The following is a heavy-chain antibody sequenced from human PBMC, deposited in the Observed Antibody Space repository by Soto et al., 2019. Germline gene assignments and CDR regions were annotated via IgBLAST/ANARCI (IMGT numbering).Heavy chain of an antibody. D-gene: IGHD6-6*01. CDR3: ARGSAIAARPYYNFGMDV. CDR1: GFTFSSYD. CDR2: IGTAGGT. J-gene: IGHJ6*02. V-gene: IGHV3-13*01. Sequence: GGSLRLSCAASGFTFSSYDMHWVRQATGKGLEWVSDIGTAGGTYYQGSVKGRFTISRENDKNYLYLQMNSLIAGDTAVYYCARGSAIAARPYYNFGMDVWGQGTTVTVSS.